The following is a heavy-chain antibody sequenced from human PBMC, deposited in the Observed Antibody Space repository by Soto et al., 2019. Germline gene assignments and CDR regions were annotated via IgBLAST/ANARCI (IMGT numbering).Heavy chain of an antibody. Sequence: SETLSLTCAVSGDSMSSITYYWGWVRQPPGKGLEWIGYIYSSGTTNYSPSLKSRITISLDTSRNQFSLKMKSVTAADSAVYYCARHDPVRIAMAGTLDYWGQGSLVTVSS. V-gene: IGHV4-61*05. CDR3: ARHDPVRIAMAGTLDY. CDR2: IYSSGTT. CDR1: GDSMSSITYY. J-gene: IGHJ4*02. D-gene: IGHD6-19*01.